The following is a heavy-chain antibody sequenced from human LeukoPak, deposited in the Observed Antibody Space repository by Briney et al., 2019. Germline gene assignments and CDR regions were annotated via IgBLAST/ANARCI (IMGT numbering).Heavy chain of an antibody. CDR3: ATLPHRPKMNRNIVATTEDY. D-gene: IGHD5-12*01. CDR2: ISGSGGST. CDR1: GFTFSSYA. V-gene: IGHV3-23*01. J-gene: IGHJ4*02. Sequence: PGGSLRLSCAASGFTFSSYAMSWVRQAPGKGLEWVSAISGSGGSTYYADSVKGRFTISRDNSKNTLYLQMNSLRAEDTAVYYCATLPHRPKMNRNIVATTEDYWGQGTLVTVSS.